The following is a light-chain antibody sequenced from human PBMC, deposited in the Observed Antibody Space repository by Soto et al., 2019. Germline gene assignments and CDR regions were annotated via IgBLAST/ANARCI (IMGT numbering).Light chain of an antibody. CDR1: QSVRSRF. Sequence: EIVLTQSPGSLSLSPGDRASLSCRASQSVRSRFLAWYQQRPGQTPRLLIYGASSRAAGIPDRFSGSRSGTDFTLSISRLEPEDFGVYYCQQYGASPFTFGPGTKVDI. J-gene: IGKJ3*01. V-gene: IGKV3-20*01. CDR2: GAS. CDR3: QQYGASPFT.